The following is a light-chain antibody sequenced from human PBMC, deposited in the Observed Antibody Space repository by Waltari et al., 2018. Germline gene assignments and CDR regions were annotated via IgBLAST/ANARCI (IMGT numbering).Light chain of an antibody. CDR3: AAWDDSLNDFV. CDR1: NSNLGSNT. V-gene: IGLV1-44*01. J-gene: IGLJ1*01. Sequence: QSVLTQPPSASGTPGQRVTISCSGSNSNLGSNTVSWYQQLPGTAPKLPVYSNDLRPLGFPDRSSGSKSRAKASLAISGLQSEDEADYYCAAWDDSLNDFVFGAGTKVTVL. CDR2: SND.